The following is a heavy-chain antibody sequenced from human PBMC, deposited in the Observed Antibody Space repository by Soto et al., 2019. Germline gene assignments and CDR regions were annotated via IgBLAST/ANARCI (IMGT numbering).Heavy chain of an antibody. Sequence: GGSLRLSCAASGFTFSSYSMNWVRQAPGKGLEWVSSISSSSSYIYYADSVKGRFTISRDNAKNSLYLQMNSLRAEDTAVYYCAREWAIFGVVIRSGWFDPWGQGTLVTVS. V-gene: IGHV3-21*01. CDR1: GFTFSSYS. CDR2: ISSSSSYI. CDR3: AREWAIFGVVIRSGWFDP. J-gene: IGHJ5*02. D-gene: IGHD3-3*01.